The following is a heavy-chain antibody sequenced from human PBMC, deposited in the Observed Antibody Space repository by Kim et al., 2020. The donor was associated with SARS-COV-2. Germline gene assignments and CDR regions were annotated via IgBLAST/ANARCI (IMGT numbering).Heavy chain of an antibody. Sequence: SETLSLTCTVSGGSISSSSYYWGWIRQPPGKGLEWIGSIYYSGSTYYNPSLKSRVTISVDTSKNQFSLKLSSVTAADTAVYYCASQYYDFWSGYLYDPPYYSGIDVWGQGTTVTVSS. CDR2: IYYSGST. D-gene: IGHD3-3*01. J-gene: IGHJ6*02. V-gene: IGHV4-39*01. CDR3: ASQYYDFWSGYLYDPPYYSGIDV. CDR1: GGSISSSSYY.